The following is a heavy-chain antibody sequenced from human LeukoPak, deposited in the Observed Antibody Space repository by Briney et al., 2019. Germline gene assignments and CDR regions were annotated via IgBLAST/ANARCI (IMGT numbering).Heavy chain of an antibody. CDR3: ARDGNYYDSSGYQFDY. D-gene: IGHD3-22*01. V-gene: IGHV3-30*02. CDR2: IRYDGSNK. Sequence: GGSLRLSCAASGFTFSSYGMHWVRQAPGKGLEWVAFIRYDGSNKYYADSVKGRFTISRDNAKNSLYLQMNSLRAEDTAVYYCARDGNYYDSSGYQFDYWGQGTLVTVSS. CDR1: GFTFSSYG. J-gene: IGHJ4*02.